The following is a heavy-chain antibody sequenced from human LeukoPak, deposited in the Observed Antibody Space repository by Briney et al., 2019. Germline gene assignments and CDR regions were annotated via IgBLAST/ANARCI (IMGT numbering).Heavy chain of an antibody. CDR1: GFTFSSYS. CDR3: ASGYYGSVRAFDI. V-gene: IGHV3-21*01. D-gene: IGHD3-10*01. J-gene: IGHJ3*02. CDR2: ISSSSSYI. Sequence: GGSLRLSCAASGFTFSSYSMNWVRQAPGKGLEWVSSISSSSSYIYYADSVKGRFTISRDNAKNSLYLQMNSLRAEDTAVYYCASGYYGSVRAFDIWGQGTMVTVSS.